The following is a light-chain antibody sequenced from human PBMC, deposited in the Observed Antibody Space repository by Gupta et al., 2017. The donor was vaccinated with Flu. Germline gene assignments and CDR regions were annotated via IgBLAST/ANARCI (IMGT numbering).Light chain of an antibody. CDR2: GAS. CDR3: QEDMKWPTERA. V-gene: IGKV3-15*01. J-gene: IGKJ1*01. Sequence: VMTPSPDTLSVCPGEGATLYCRASVDIDTKLAWYKQKHGQAPRLLIYGASTRASGVPARFRGSGSGTEFTLTITGLQSEDSAIDYCQEDMKWPTERAFGRGTRVDIK. CDR1: VDIDTK.